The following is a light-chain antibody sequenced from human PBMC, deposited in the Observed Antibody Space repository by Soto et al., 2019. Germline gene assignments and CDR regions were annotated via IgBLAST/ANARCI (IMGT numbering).Light chain of an antibody. CDR2: EDN. CDR1: QLGYKY. V-gene: IGLV3-1*01. J-gene: IGLJ2*01. CDR3: QAWDSSSTHVV. Sequence: SYELTQAPSVSVSPGQTASIACSAAQLGYKYASWYQQKPGQSPVLVIYEDNKRPSGIPERFSGSNSGNKATLTSSGTQPMDEADYYCQAWDSSSTHVVFGGGTKLTVL.